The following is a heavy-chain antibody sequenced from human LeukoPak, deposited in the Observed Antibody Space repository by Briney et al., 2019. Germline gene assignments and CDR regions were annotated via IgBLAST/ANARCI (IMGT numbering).Heavy chain of an antibody. CDR2: ISYGSGTI. Sequence: PGGSLRLSCAASGFTFSNYNMNWVRQAPGKGLEWLSYISYGSGTIYYADSVKGRFTISRDNAKNSLYLQMNSLRDEDTAVYYCARDPPAVRTNTYAWGQGTLVTVSS. CDR3: ARDPPAVRTNTYA. D-gene: IGHD4/OR15-4a*01. J-gene: IGHJ5*02. CDR1: GFTFSNYN. V-gene: IGHV3-48*02.